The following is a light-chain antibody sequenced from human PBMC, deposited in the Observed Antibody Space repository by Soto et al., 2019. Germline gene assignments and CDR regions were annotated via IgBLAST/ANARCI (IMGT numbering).Light chain of an antibody. CDR1: SSDIGGYNY. V-gene: IGLV2-14*01. J-gene: IGLJ2*01. Sequence: QSALTQPASVSGSPGRSITISCTGTSSDIGGYNYVSWYQQHPGKAPKLMIYDVSARPSGVSNRFSGSKSGNTASLTISGLQAEDEADYYCSSCIGSSTLVVFGGGTKLTVL. CDR3: SSCIGSSTLVV. CDR2: DVS.